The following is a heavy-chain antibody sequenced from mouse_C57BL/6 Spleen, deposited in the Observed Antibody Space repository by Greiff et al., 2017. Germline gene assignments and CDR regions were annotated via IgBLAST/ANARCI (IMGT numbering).Heavy chain of an antibody. Sequence: EVQLVESGGGLVKPGGSLKLSCAASGFTFSDYGMHWVRQAPEKGLEWVAYISSGSSTIYYADTVKGRFTISRDNAKNTLFLQMTSLRSEDTAMYYCARPGVYYGSEGAMDYWGQGTSVTVSS. CDR1: GFTFSDYG. J-gene: IGHJ4*01. CDR2: ISSGSSTI. V-gene: IGHV5-17*01. D-gene: IGHD1-1*01. CDR3: ARPGVYYGSEGAMDY.